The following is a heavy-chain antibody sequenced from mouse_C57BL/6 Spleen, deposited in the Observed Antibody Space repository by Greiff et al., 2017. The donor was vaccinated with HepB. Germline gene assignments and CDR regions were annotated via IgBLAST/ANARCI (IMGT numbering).Heavy chain of an antibody. CDR1: GFTFSNYW. CDR3: TAPLYYSNFDY. CDR2: IRLKSDNYAT. J-gene: IGHJ2*01. Sequence: EVKVEESGGGLVQPGGSMKLSCVASGFTFSNYWMNWVRQSPEKGLEWVAQIRLKSDNYATHYAESVKGRFTISRDDSKSSVYLQMNNLRAEDTGIYYCTAPLYYSNFDYWGQGTTLTVSS. V-gene: IGHV6-3*01. D-gene: IGHD2-5*01.